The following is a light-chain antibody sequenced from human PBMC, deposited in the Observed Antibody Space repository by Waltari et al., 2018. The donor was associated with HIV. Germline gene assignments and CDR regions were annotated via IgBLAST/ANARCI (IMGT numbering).Light chain of an antibody. Sequence: DIVMTQSPDSLAVSLGERATINCKSSQSVLYSSNNKNYLAWYQQKPGQPPTLLIYWASSRESGVPDRFSGGGSGTEFTLTISSLQAEDVAVYYCQQYYSALPTFGGGTKVEI. CDR1: QSVLYSSNNKNY. CDR2: WAS. CDR3: QQYYSALPT. J-gene: IGKJ4*01. V-gene: IGKV4-1*01.